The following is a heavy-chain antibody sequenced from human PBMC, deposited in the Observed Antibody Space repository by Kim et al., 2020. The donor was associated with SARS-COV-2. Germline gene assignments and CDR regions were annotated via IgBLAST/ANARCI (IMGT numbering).Heavy chain of an antibody. V-gene: IGHV3-7*01. CDR1: GFIFSTYW. J-gene: IGHJ5*02. CDR2: IKQDGSEK. Sequence: GGSLRLSCAASGFIFSTYWMTWVRQAPGKGLEWVANIKQDGSEKYYVDSVKGRFTIYRDNTENSLDLQMNSLRVEDTAIYYCARDRQAARYGGLDLWGQG. CDR3: ARDRQAARYGGLDL. D-gene: IGHD6-6*01.